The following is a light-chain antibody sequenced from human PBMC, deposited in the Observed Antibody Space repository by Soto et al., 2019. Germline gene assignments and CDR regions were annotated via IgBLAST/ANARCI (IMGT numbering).Light chain of an antibody. CDR1: SSNIGANYD. CDR3: AAWDASLRGLV. Sequence: QSVLTQPPSVSGAPGQRVTISCTGSSSNIGANYDVHWYQQRPGSAPKLLIFANNNRPSGVPDRFSGSKSGTSASLAISGLRSEDEADYYCAAWDASLRGLVFGTGTKLTVL. V-gene: IGLV1-40*01. J-gene: IGLJ1*01. CDR2: ANN.